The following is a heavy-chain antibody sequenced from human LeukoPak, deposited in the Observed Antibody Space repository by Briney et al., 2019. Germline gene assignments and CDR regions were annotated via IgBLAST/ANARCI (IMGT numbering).Heavy chain of an antibody. J-gene: IGHJ4*02. Sequence: GGSLRLSCAASGLTFSNYAMHWVRQAPGKGLEWVAFIYYDGSNIYYADYVKGRFTISRDISKNTLYLQMDSLRAEDTAIYYCARDWKTNSFDYWGQGTLVTVSS. D-gene: IGHD1-1*01. V-gene: IGHV3-30*04. CDR2: IYYDGSNI. CDR1: GLTFSNYA. CDR3: ARDWKTNSFDY.